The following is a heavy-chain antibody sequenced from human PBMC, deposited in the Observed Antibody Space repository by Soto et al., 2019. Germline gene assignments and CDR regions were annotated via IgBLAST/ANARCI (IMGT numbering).Heavy chain of an antibody. CDR3: ARVYSSSYYYGMDV. CDR2: ISNDGSNK. Sequence: QVQLVESGGGVGQPGRSLRLSCAASGFTFSSYAMHWVRQAPGKGLEWVAVISNDGSNKYYADSVKGRFTNSRDNSKNPLYVQMNSLRAEDTAVYYCARVYSSSYYYGMDVWGQGTTVTVSS. V-gene: IGHV3-30-3*01. CDR1: GFTFSSYA. J-gene: IGHJ6*02. D-gene: IGHD6-13*01.